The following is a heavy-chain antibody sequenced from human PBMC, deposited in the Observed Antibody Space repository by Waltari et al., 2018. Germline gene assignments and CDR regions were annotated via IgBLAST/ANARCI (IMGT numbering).Heavy chain of an antibody. Sequence: QVQLVESGGGVVQPGRSLRLSCAASGFTFSNSAMHWVRQAPGKGLEWVAVISLGGVTKDYGDSVKGRFTISRDNSKNTLYLQMNSLRAEDTAVYYCAKDAAAAPAYYYYKDVWGKGTTVTISS. CDR1: GFTFSNSA. CDR3: AKDAAAAPAYYYYKDV. V-gene: IGHV3-30*18. J-gene: IGHJ6*03. D-gene: IGHD6-13*01. CDR2: ISLGGVTK.